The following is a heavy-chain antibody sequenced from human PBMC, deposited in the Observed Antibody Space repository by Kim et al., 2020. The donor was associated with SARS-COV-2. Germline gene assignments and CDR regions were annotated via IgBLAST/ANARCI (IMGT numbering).Heavy chain of an antibody. CDR2: ISSSSSYI. Sequence: GGSLRLSCAASGFTFSSYSMNWVRQAPGKGLEWVSSISSSSSYIYYADSVKGRFTISRDNAKNSLYLQMNSLRAEDTAVYYCASLFAVGNWFDPWGQGTLVTVSS. CDR3: ASLFAVGNWFDP. D-gene: IGHD3-3*01. V-gene: IGHV3-21*01. CDR1: GFTFSSYS. J-gene: IGHJ5*02.